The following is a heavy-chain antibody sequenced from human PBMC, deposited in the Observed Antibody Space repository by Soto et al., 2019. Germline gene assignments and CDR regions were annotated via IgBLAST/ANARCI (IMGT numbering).Heavy chain of an antibody. CDR3: ARSGSGIYERSKYYFYGMDV. D-gene: IGHD3-10*01. Sequence: GESLKISCKGSGYTFATYWIGWVRQMLGKGLEWLGIIYPGDSDTKYSPSFQGQVTISADRSISTAYLQWSSLKASDTAMYYCARSGSGIYERSKYYFYGMDVWGQGTAVTVSS. J-gene: IGHJ6*02. CDR1: GYTFATYW. V-gene: IGHV5-51*01. CDR2: IYPGDSDT.